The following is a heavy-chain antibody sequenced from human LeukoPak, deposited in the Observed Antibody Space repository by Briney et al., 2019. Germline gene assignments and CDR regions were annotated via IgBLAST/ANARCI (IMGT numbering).Heavy chain of an antibody. D-gene: IGHD3-10*01. CDR3: ARGRGVIIIDY. CDR2: ISSSGGSTI. V-gene: IGHV3-11*01. Sequence: GRSLRLSCAASGFTFSDYYMSWIRQAPGKGLEWVSYISSSGGSTIYYADSVKGRFTISRDNAKNSLYLQMNSLRAEDTAVYYCARGRGVIIIDYWGQGTLVTVSS. CDR1: GFTFSDYY. J-gene: IGHJ4*02.